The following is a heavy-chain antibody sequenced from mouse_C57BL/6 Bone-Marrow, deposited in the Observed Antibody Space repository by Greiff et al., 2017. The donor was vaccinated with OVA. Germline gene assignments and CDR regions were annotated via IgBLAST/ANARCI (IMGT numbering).Heavy chain of an antibody. D-gene: IGHD4-1*01. CDR3: ARGGLGLWYFDV. CDR2: IHPNSGST. J-gene: IGHJ1*03. CDR1: GYTFTSYW. Sequence: VQLQQPGAELVKPGASVKLSCKASGYTFTSYWMHWVKQRPGQGLEWIGMIHPNSGSTNYNEKFKSKATLTADKSSSTAYMQLNSLTSEDSAVYFCARGGLGLWYFDVWGTGTTVTVSS. V-gene: IGHV1-64*01.